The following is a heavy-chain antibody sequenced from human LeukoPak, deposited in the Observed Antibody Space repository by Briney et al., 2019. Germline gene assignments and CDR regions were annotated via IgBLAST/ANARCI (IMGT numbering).Heavy chain of an antibody. CDR2: IYYSGST. V-gene: IGHV4-39*07. CDR3: ARAGGVPAAQRYYYYYMDV. D-gene: IGHD2-2*01. CDR1: GGSISSSSYY. J-gene: IGHJ6*03. Sequence: PSETLSLTCTVSGGSISSSSYYWGWIRQPPGKGLEWIGSIYYSGSTYYNPSLKSRVTISVDTSKNQFSLKLSSVTAADPAVYYCARAGGVPAAQRYYYYYMDVWGKGTTVTVSS.